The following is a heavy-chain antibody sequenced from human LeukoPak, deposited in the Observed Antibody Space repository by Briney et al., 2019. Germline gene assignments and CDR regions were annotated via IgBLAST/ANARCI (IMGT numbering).Heavy chain of an antibody. D-gene: IGHD3-22*01. CDR3: AKALSSGYYNSAFDI. J-gene: IGHJ4*02. V-gene: IGHV3-9*01. Sequence: GRSLRLSCAASGFTFDDYAMHWVRQAPGKGLEWVSGISWNSGSIGYADSVKGRFTIPRDNAKNSLYLQMNSLRAEDTALYYCAKALSSGYYNSAFDIWGQGTLVTVSS. CDR1: GFTFDDYA. CDR2: ISWNSGSI.